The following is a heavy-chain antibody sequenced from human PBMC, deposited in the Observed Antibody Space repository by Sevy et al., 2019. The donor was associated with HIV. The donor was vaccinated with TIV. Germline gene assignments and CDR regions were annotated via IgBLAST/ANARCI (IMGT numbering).Heavy chain of an antibody. V-gene: IGHV3-30*18. D-gene: IGHD3-22*01. CDR3: AKVTYYYDSSGYYYDY. CDR1: GFTFSSYG. CDR2: ISYDGSNK. J-gene: IGHJ4*02. Sequence: GGSLRLSCAASGFTFSSYGMHWVLQAPGKGLEWVAVISYDGSNKYYADSVKGRFTISRDNSKNTLYLQMNSLRAEDTAVYYCAKVTYYYDSSGYYYDYWGQGTLVTVSS.